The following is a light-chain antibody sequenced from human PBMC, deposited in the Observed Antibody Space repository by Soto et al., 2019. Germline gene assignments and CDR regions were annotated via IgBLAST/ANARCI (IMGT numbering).Light chain of an antibody. Sequence: TQMTQSPLCLSASVGDKIIITCRASRDVGSDVSWYQQKPGQAPKLVIYAASNLYTGVPSRFSGRRSGTEFTLTISSLQPEDFASYYCLQDYGDSWTFGQGTKVDIK. CDR3: LQDYGDSWT. J-gene: IGKJ1*01. CDR1: RDVGSD. CDR2: AAS. V-gene: IGKV1-6*01.